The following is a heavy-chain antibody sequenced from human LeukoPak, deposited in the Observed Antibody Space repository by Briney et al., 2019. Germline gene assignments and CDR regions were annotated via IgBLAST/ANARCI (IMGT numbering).Heavy chain of an antibody. CDR3: ARDLRPLTGYYYFDY. Sequence: SETLSLTCSVSGYSISNGYYWGWIRQPPGKGLEWIGAIYHDGSTSYNPSLKSRVTISVDTSKNQFSLKLSSVTAADTAMYYCARDLRPLTGYYYFDYWGQGTLVTVSS. CDR1: GYSISNGYY. CDR2: IYHDGST. D-gene: IGHD3-9*01. V-gene: IGHV4-38-2*02. J-gene: IGHJ4*02.